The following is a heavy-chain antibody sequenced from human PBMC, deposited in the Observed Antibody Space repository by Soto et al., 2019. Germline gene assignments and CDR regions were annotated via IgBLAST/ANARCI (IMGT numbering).Heavy chain of an antibody. Sequence: QVQLVQSGAEVKKPGSSVKVSCKASGGTFSSYAISWVRQAPGQGLEWMGGIIPIFGTANYAQKFQGRVTIXAXXSTSTAYMELSSLRSEDTAVYYGTTMVRGVRPNDYWGQGTLVTVSS. CDR3: TTMVRGVRPNDY. V-gene: IGHV1-69*12. J-gene: IGHJ4*02. D-gene: IGHD3-10*01. CDR1: GGTFSSYA. CDR2: IIPIFGTA.